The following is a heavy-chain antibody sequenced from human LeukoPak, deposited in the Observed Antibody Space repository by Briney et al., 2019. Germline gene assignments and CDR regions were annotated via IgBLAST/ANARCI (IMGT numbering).Heavy chain of an antibody. CDR3: TKEPLLRVSYNCFDP. Sequence: GESLRLSCAASGFTFSSSAMSWVRQAPGKGLEWVSAISGSGGTTYYADSVKGRFTSSRDNSKNTLYLQMNSLRAEDTAVYYCTKEPLLRVSYNCFDPWGQGTLVTVSS. CDR1: GFTFSSSA. V-gene: IGHV3-23*01. J-gene: IGHJ5*02. D-gene: IGHD3-9*01. CDR2: ISGSGGTT.